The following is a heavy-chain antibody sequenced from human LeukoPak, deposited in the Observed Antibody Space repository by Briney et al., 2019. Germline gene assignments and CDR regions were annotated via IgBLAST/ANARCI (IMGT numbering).Heavy chain of an antibody. V-gene: IGHV3-48*01. D-gene: IGHD2-21*02. Sequence: GGSLRLSCAASGFTFSSYSMNWVRQAPGKGLEWVSYISSSSSTIYYADSVKGRFTISRDNSKNTLYLQMNSLRAEDTAVYYCAKDRAFVEVTSYWGQGTLVTVSS. CDR1: GFTFSSYS. J-gene: IGHJ4*02. CDR2: ISSSSSTI. CDR3: AKDRAFVEVTSY.